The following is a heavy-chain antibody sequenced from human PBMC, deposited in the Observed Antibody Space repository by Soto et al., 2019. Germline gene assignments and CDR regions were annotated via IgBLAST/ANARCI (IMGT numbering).Heavy chain of an antibody. CDR1: GGSISSYY. D-gene: IGHD6-19*01. CDR2: IYYSGST. Sequence: SETLSLTCTVSGGSISSYYWGWIRQPPGKGLEWIGYIYYSGSTNYNPSLKSRVTISVDTSKNQFSLKLSSVTAADTAVYYCASWGIAVAAPSAFDIWGQGTMVTVSS. CDR3: ASWGIAVAAPSAFDI. V-gene: IGHV4-59*01. J-gene: IGHJ3*02.